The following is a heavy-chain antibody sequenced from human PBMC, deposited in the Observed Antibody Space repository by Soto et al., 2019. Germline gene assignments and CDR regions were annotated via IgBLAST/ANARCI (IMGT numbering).Heavy chain of an antibody. CDR3: ARSGDLADPDYDILTGNNWFDP. V-gene: IGHV4-31*03. Sequence: QVQLQESGPGLVKPSQTLSLTCTVSGGSISSGGYYWSWIRQHPGKGLEWIGYIYYSGSTYYNPSLKSRVTISVDTSKNQFSLKLSSVTAADTAVYYCARSGDLADPDYDILTGNNWFDPWGQGTLVTVSS. J-gene: IGHJ5*02. CDR1: GGSISSGGYY. D-gene: IGHD3-9*01. CDR2: IYYSGST.